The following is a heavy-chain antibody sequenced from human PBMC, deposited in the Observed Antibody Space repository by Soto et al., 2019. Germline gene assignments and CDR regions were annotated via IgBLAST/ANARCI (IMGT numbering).Heavy chain of an antibody. D-gene: IGHD3-3*01. J-gene: IGHJ6*02. Sequence: PGGSLRLSCAASGFTFSSYGMHWVRQAPGKGLEWVAVIWYDGSNKYYADSVKGRFAISRDNSKNTLYLQMNSLRAEDTAVYYCAREYYDFWSGPHYGMDVWGQGTTVTVSS. CDR1: GFTFSSYG. CDR3: AREYYDFWSGPHYGMDV. CDR2: IWYDGSNK. V-gene: IGHV3-33*01.